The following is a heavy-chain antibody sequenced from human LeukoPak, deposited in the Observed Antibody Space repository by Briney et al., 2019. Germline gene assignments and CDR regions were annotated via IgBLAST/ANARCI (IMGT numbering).Heavy chain of an antibody. J-gene: IGHJ4*02. D-gene: IGHD2-21*02. CDR3: AKESAYCGSDCRSLSDY. CDR2: ISGSGGST. CDR1: GFTVSSSY. Sequence: PGGTLRLSCAASGFTVSSSYISWVRQAPGKGLEWVSVISGSGGSTYYADSVKGRFTISRDNSKNTLYLQMNSLRAEDTAVYYCAKESAYCGSDCRSLSDYWGQGTLVTVSS. V-gene: IGHV3-23*01.